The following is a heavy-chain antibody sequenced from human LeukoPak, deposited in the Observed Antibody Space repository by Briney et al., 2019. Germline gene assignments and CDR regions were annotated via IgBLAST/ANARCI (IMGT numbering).Heavy chain of an antibody. CDR3: ASEQLEEIWFDP. Sequence: GASVTVSCKASGYTFTSYGISWVRHAPGQGLEWMGWISAYNGNTNYAQKLQGRVTMTTDTSTSTAYMELRILRCDDAAEYYCASEQLEEIWFDPWGERTLVTVSS. D-gene: IGHD6-13*01. J-gene: IGHJ5*02. CDR2: ISAYNGNT. V-gene: IGHV1-18*01. CDR1: GYTFTSYG.